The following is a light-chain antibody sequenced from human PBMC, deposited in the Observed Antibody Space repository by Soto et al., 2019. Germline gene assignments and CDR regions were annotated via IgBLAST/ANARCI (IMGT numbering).Light chain of an antibody. CDR3: QQYGSAPIT. CDR2: GAS. J-gene: IGKJ5*01. Sequence: EIVLTQSPGTLSLSPGERATLSCRASQSVSSSYLAWYQQKPGQAPRLLIYGASSRATAIPYRFSGIRSRTDFTLTISRLEPEGFSVYYCQQYGSAPITFGQGTRLEIK. CDR1: QSVSSSY. V-gene: IGKV3-20*01.